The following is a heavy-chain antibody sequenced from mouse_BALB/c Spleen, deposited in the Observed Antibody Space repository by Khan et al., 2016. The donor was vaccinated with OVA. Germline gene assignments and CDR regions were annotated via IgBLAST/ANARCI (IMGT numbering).Heavy chain of an antibody. V-gene: IGHV1-63*02. J-gene: IGHJ4*01. Sequence: QVQLQQSGGELVRPGTSVKMSCKAAGYTFTNYWIGWVKQRPGHGLDWIGDIYPGSGNTNYNEKFKGKATLTADTSSSTAHMQLSGLTSEDSAIYYCARPYYYGSSYDTMDDWGQGTSVTVSS. CDR1: GYTFTNYW. CDR2: IYPGSGNT. D-gene: IGHD1-1*01. CDR3: ARPYYYGSSYDTMDD.